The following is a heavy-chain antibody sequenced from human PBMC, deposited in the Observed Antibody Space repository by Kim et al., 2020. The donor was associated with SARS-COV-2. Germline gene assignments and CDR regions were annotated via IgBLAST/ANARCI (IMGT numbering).Heavy chain of an antibody. J-gene: IGHJ4*02. CDR3: ARVFGVVTRYYFDY. D-gene: IGHD3-3*01. CDR1: GGSFSGYY. V-gene: IGHV4-34*01. Sequence: SETLSLTCAVYGGSFSGYYWSWIRQPPGKGLEWIGEINHSGSTNYNPSLKSRVTISVDTSKNQFSLKLSSVTAADTAVYYCARVFGVVTRYYFDYWGQGT. CDR2: INHSGST.